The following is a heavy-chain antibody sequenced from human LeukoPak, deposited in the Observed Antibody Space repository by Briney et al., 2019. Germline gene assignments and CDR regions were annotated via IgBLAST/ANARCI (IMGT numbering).Heavy chain of an antibody. V-gene: IGHV3-30*18. Sequence: GGSLRLSCAASGFTFSSYNMNWVRQTPGKGLEWVGIMSNSGENTFYGEAVKGRFTISRDNSQNTLYLQMNSLRPEDTAVYYCAKGGASVTRYVDYWGQGTLVTVSS. J-gene: IGHJ4*02. CDR1: GFTFSSYN. CDR2: MSNSGENT. CDR3: AKGGASVTRYVDY. D-gene: IGHD4-17*01.